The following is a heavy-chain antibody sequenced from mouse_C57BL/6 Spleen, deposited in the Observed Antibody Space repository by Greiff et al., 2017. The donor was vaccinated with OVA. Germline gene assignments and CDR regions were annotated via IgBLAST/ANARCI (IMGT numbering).Heavy chain of an antibody. V-gene: IGHV1-53*01. CDR1: GYTFTSYW. D-gene: IGHD1-1*02. CDR3: ARPGGNRYYFDY. CDR2: INPSNGGT. Sequence: VKLQQPGTELVKPGASVKLSCKASGYTFTSYWMHWVKQRPGQGLEWIGNINPSNGGTNYNEKFKSKATLTVDKSSSTAYMQLSSLTTEDSAVYYFARPGGNRYYFDYWGQGTTLTVSS. J-gene: IGHJ2*01.